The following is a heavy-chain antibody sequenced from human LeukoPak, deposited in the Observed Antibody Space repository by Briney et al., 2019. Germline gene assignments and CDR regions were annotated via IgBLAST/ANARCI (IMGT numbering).Heavy chain of an antibody. CDR3: AKAPTMITFGH. V-gene: IGHV3-23*01. CDR1: VFIFSNFP. J-gene: IGHJ5*02. CDR2: IGDSGFSTYYGFST. Sequence: PGGSLRLSCAPSVFIFSNFPMSWVRHAPGKGLGCVSDIGDSGFSTYYGFSTYYADSVKGRFTISRDNSKNTLYLQMDNLRAEDTAVYYCAKAPTMITFGHWGQGILVTVSS. D-gene: IGHD3-16*01.